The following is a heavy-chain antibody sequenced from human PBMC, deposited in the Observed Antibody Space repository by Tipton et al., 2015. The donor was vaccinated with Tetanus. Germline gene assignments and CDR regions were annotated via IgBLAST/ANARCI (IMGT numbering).Heavy chain of an antibody. V-gene: IGHV4-59*01. CDR1: GGSISSYY. Sequence: TLSLTCTVSGGSISSYYWSWIRQPPGKGLEWIGYIYYSGSTNYNPSLKSRVTISVDTSKNQFSLKLSSVTAADTAVYYCARWGYGDYPDYWGQGTLVTVSS. J-gene: IGHJ4*02. CDR2: IYYSGST. D-gene: IGHD4-17*01. CDR3: ARWGYGDYPDY.